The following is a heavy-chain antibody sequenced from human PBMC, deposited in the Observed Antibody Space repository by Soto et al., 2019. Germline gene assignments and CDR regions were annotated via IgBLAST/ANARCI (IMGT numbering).Heavy chain of an antibody. V-gene: IGHV3-74*01. CDR1: GFTFSNYW. CDR2: ISPDGSGT. CDR3: IRDFREFDH. J-gene: IGHJ5*02. Sequence: EVQLVESGGALVQPGGSLRRSCAASGFTFSNYWIHWVRQAPGKGPEWVSRISPDGSGTDYADSVKGRFTVSRDNAKNTVNVQMNSLRAEDTAVYYCIRDFREFDHWGQGTLVTVSP.